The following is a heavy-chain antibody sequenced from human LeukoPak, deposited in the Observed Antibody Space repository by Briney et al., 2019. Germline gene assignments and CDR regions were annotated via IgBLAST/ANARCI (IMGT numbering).Heavy chain of an antibody. D-gene: IGHD5-12*01. CDR1: LYTFIRFY. Sequence: ASVKVSCKPSLYTFIRFYILWVRQAPAQGLEGMGWSNPKSGITKYAQKLQGTVTIIRETSNETAYTQMSRLRSYDPAPYFSAKDRYGDYEADFHYWRDAWGRRTTVTVSS. CDR2: SNPKSGIT. V-gene: IGHV1-2*02. J-gene: IGHJ6*04. CDR3: AKDRYGDYEADFHYWRDA.